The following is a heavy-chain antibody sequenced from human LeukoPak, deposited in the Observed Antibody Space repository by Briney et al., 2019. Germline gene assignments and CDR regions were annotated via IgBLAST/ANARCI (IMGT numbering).Heavy chain of an antibody. CDR1: GGSITSANW. CDR3: ARDRPDYYASGSYGPNYFDS. D-gene: IGHD3-10*01. J-gene: IGHJ4*02. Sequence: SETLSLTCAVSGGSITSANWWSWVRQSPGKGLEWIGEIYHTGNTNYNPSLNSRVSISLDTSKNQFSLKLTSVTAADSAVYYCARDRPDYYASGSYGPNYFDSWGQGTLVTVSS. CDR2: IYHTGNT. V-gene: IGHV4-4*02.